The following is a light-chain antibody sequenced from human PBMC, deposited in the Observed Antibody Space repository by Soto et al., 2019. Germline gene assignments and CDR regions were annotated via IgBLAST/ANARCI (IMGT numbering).Light chain of an antibody. CDR1: QGIAND. CDR3: LQDYTYPWT. CDR2: AVS. V-gene: IGKV1-6*01. Sequence: AIQMTQSPSSLSASVGDRVTITCRASQGIANDLGWYQQKPGKAPKLLINAVSSLQTGVPSRFSGSGSGADFSLTISSLPAEDFATYYCLQDYTYPWTFGQGTKVEIK. J-gene: IGKJ1*01.